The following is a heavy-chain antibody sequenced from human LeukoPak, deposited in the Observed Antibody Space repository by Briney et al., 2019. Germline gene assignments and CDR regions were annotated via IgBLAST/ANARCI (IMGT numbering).Heavy chain of an antibody. D-gene: IGHD3-10*01. V-gene: IGHV3-30-3*01. CDR3: ARXRFRXXAXXXXDI. CDR1: GFTFSSYA. CDR2: ISYDGSNK. J-gene: IGHJ3*02. Sequence: GGSLRLSCAASGFTFSSYAMHWVRQAPGKGLEWVAVISYDGSNKYYADSVKGRFTISRDNSKNTLYLQMNSLRAEDTAVYYCARXRFRXXAXXXXDIW.